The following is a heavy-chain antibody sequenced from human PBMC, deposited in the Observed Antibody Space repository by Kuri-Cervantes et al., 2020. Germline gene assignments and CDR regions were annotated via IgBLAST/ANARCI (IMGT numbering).Heavy chain of an antibody. CDR2: ISSSSSYI. CDR1: GFTLSSYS. CDR3: ARKISGDHYYFDY. J-gene: IGHJ4*02. D-gene: IGHD4-17*01. V-gene: IGHV3-21*04. Sequence: GGSLRLSCAASGFTLSSYSMNWVRQAPGKGLEWVSSISSSSSYIYYADSVKGRFTISRDNAKNSLYLQMNSLRAEDTALYYCARKISGDHYYFDYWGQGTLVTVSS.